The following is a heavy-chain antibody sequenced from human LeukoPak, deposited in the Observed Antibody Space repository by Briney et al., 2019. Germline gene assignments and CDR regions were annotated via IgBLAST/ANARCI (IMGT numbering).Heavy chain of an antibody. CDR1: GFTFSSYG. Sequence: GGSLRLSCAASGFTFSSYGMHWVRQAPGKGLEWVAVISYDGSNKYYADSVKGRFTISRDNSKNTLYLQMGSLRAEDMAVYYCARDLFYDSSGLPDYWGQGTLVTVSS. CDR2: ISYDGSNK. CDR3: ARDLFYDSSGLPDY. J-gene: IGHJ4*02. D-gene: IGHD3-22*01. V-gene: IGHV3-30*03.